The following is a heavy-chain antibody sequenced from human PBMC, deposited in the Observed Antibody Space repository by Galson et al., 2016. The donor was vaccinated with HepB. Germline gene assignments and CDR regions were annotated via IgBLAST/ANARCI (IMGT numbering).Heavy chain of an antibody. D-gene: IGHD2-15*01. J-gene: IGHJ1*01. Sequence: SLRLSCAASGFTFSSYWMSWVRQAPGKGLEWVANVKRDGSERYYVDSVKGRFTISRDNSKSTLYLQMNSLRAEDTAVYYCAKGAYSLPENFQHWGQGTLVTVSS. CDR2: VKRDGSER. CDR1: GFTFSSYW. CDR3: AKGAYSLPENFQH. V-gene: IGHV3-7*03.